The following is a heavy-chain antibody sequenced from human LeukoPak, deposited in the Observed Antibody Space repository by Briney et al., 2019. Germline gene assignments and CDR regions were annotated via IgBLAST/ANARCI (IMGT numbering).Heavy chain of an antibody. Sequence: PGESLKSSCKGSGYRFTNYWIGWVRQMPGKGLEWMGIIYPDDSNTRYSPSFQGQVTISADKSISTAYLQWSSLKASDTAMYYCARHLSSNWYNEKAFDYWGQGTLVTVSS. CDR2: IYPDDSNT. CDR1: GYRFTNYW. D-gene: IGHD6-13*01. CDR3: ARHLSSNWYNEKAFDY. V-gene: IGHV5-51*01. J-gene: IGHJ4*02.